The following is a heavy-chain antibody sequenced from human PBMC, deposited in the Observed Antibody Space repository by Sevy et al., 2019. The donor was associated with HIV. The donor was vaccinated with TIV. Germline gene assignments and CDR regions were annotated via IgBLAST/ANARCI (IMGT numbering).Heavy chain of an antibody. CDR1: GGSISSGGYS. CDR2: IYHSGST. CDR3: ARYYYDSSGSYFDY. V-gene: IGHV4-30-2*01. Sequence: SETLSLTCAVSGGSISSGGYSWSWIRQPPGKGLEWIGYIYHSGSTYYNPSLQSRVTISVDRSKNQFSLKLSSVTAADTAVYYCARYYYDSSGSYFDYWGQGTLVTVSS. D-gene: IGHD3-22*01. J-gene: IGHJ4*02.